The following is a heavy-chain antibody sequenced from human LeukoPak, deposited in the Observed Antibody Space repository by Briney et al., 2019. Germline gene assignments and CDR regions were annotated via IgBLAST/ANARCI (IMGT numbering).Heavy chain of an antibody. CDR1: GFTFSSYW. J-gene: IGHJ6*04. CDR2: INSDGSST. D-gene: IGHD6-13*01. V-gene: IGHV3-74*01. Sequence: GGSLRLSCAASGFTFSSYWMHWVRQAPGKGLVWVSRINSDGSSTSYADSVKGRFTISRDNAKNSLYLQMNSLRAEDTALYYCARGGYSSSWYVSTMDVWGKGTTVTVSS. CDR3: ARGGYSSSWYVSTMDV.